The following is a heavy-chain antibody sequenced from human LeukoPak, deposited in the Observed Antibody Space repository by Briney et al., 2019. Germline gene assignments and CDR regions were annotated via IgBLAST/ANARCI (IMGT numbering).Heavy chain of an antibody. CDR1: GFTFSSYS. CDR3: ARTVDDSSGYYALDY. CDR2: ISSSSSTI. J-gene: IGHJ4*02. V-gene: IGHV3-48*02. D-gene: IGHD3-22*01. Sequence: GGSLRLSCAASGFTFSSYSMKWVRQAPGKGLEWVSYISSSSSTIYYADSVKGRFTISRDNAKNSLYLQMNSLRDEDTAVYYCARTVDDSSGYYALDYWGQGTLVTVSS.